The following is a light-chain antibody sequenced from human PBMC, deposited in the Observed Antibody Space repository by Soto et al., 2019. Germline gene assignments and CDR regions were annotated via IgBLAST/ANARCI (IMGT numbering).Light chain of an antibody. Sequence: SFLTHASSVSGSPGQSITISCTGTSSDVGGYNRVSWYQQTPGTSPKLIIYDVTKRASGISDRFSGSKSGNTASLTISGLNPEDEGEYYCGLYNIEATVVIGGGKKVNVL. CDR3: GLYNIEATVV. V-gene: IGLV2-18*01. J-gene: IGLJ2*01. CDR2: DVT. CDR1: SSDVGGYNR.